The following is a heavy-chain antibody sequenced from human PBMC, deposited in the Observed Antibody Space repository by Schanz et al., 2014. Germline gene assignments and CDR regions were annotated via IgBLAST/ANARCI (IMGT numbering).Heavy chain of an antibody. CDR3: AEGMGYCSGGTDYDYYYYGLDV. Sequence: EVQLLESGGGLVQPGGSLRLSCAASGFTFSSYAMSWVRQAPGKGLEWVSALSGSGGSTYYADSVKGRFTISRDNSKNTLYLQMNRRRAEDAAVYYCAEGMGYCSGGTDYDYYYYGLDVWGQGTTVTVSS. D-gene: IGHD2-15*01. J-gene: IGHJ6*02. V-gene: IGHV3-23*01. CDR1: GFTFSSYA. CDR2: LSGSGGST.